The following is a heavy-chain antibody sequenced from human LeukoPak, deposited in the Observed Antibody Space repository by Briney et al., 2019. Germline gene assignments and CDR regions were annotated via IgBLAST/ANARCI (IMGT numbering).Heavy chain of an antibody. Sequence: PGGSLRLSCAASGFTFSSYAMHWVRQAPGKGLEWVAVISYDGSNKYYADSVKGRFTISRDNSKNTLYLQMNSLRAEDTAVYYCARAGDCSGGSCYMDYWGQGTLVTVSS. J-gene: IGHJ4*02. CDR1: GFTFSSYA. V-gene: IGHV3-30-3*01. CDR2: ISYDGSNK. CDR3: ARAGDCSGGSCYMDY. D-gene: IGHD2-15*01.